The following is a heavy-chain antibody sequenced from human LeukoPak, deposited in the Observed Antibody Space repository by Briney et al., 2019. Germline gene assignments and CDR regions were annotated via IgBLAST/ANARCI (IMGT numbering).Heavy chain of an antibody. D-gene: IGHD3-22*01. CDR1: GYTFTSYG. V-gene: IGHV1-18*01. CDR3: ARADYYDRNWFDP. Sequence: GASVKVSCKAYGYTFTSYGISWVRQAPGQGLEWMGWISVYNGNTNYAQKLQGRVTMTTDTSTSTAYMELRSLRSDDTAVYYCARADYYDRNWFDPWGQGTLVTVSS. CDR2: ISVYNGNT. J-gene: IGHJ5*02.